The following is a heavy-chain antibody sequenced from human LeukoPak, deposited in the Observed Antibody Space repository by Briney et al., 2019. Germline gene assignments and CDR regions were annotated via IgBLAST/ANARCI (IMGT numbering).Heavy chain of an antibody. CDR1: GFTFSSYW. V-gene: IGHV3-7*01. Sequence: GGSLRLSCVVSGFTFSSYWMSWVRQAPGKGLEWVANINQDGGQKYYVDSVKGRFIISRDNAKNSLYLQMNSLRTEDTAVYYCARERPGEDTFDIWGQGTMVTVSS. J-gene: IGHJ3*02. CDR3: ARERPGEDTFDI. D-gene: IGHD7-27*01. CDR2: INQDGGQK.